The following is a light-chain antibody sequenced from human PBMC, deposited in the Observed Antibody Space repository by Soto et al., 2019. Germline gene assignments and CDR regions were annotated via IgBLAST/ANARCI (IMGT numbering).Light chain of an antibody. CDR2: DAY. CDR1: HDIGNS. J-gene: IGKJ3*01. V-gene: IGKV1-33*01. CDR3: QKSAHLPL. Sequence: IQMTQSPPSLSASVGDRVTITCQASHDIGNSLNWYQDKPGQAPKLVIYDAYNLETGVPSTFSGGGYGTHFTFTISSLRPEDSGTYYCQKSAHLPLFGPGTKVDIK.